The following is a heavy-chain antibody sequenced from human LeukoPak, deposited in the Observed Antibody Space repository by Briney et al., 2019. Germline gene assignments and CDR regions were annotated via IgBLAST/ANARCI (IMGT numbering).Heavy chain of an antibody. J-gene: IGHJ5*02. V-gene: IGHV3-30*18. D-gene: IGHD6-13*01. CDR2: ISYDGSNK. CDR1: GFTFSNYG. CDR3: AKDAVAAAPVNWFDP. Sequence: PGGSLRLSCAASGFTFSNYGMHWVRQAPGKGLEWVALISYDGSNKYYADSVKGRFTISRDNSKNTLYLQMNSLRAEDTAVYYCAKDAVAAAPVNWFDPWGQGTLVTVSS.